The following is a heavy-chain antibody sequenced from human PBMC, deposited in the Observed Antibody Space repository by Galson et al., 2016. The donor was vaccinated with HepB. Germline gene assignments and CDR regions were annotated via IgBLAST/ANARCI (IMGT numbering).Heavy chain of an antibody. CDR1: GYSFVNFG. J-gene: IGHJ4*02. V-gene: IGHV1-18*01. D-gene: IGHD2-2*01. CDR3: ARDSTPLFAVIPAPLGY. Sequence: SVKVSCKASGYSFVNFGITWVRQAPGQGLEWMGWISPYNGNTNYAQRFQGRVTMTTDTPTNTAYMELRGLRADDTAVFYCARDSTPLFAVIPAPLGYWGQGTLVTVSS. CDR2: ISPYNGNT.